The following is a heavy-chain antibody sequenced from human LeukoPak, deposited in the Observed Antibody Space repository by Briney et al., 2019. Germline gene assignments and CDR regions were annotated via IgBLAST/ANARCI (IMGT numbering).Heavy chain of an antibody. CDR2: ISGSGNGT. D-gene: IGHD5-24*01. CDR1: GFTFRTYA. V-gene: IGHV3-23*01. J-gene: IGHJ4*02. CDR3: AKRTMSAFDS. Sequence: GGSLRLSCTASGFTFRTYAMNWVRQAPGKGLEWLSGISGSGNGTYCADSVKGRFTISRDNSKNMVYLQMNSLTVEDAATYYCAKRTMSAFDSWGQGTLLIVSS.